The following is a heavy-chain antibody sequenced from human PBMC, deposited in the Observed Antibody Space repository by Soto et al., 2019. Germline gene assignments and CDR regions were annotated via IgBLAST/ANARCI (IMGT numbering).Heavy chain of an antibody. J-gene: IGHJ4*02. CDR3: ARGYGSPDYFDS. Sequence: QVQLVQSGAEVKKPGSSVKVSCRASGGTFCSYIISWVRQAPGQGLEWIGRIIPILGIANYAQKFQGRVTITADKSTSTAYMELSSLRSEDTAVYYCARGYGSPDYFDSWGQGTLVTVSS. V-gene: IGHV1-69*02. D-gene: IGHD2-15*01. CDR2: IIPILGIA. CDR1: GGTFCSYI.